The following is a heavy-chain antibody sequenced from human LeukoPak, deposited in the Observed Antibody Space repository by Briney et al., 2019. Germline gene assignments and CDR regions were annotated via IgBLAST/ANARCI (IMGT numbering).Heavy chain of an antibody. CDR3: ARDREDILTGYYRAI. J-gene: IGHJ3*02. CDR1: GGSFSGYY. D-gene: IGHD3-9*01. CDR2: INHSGST. Sequence: SETLSLTCAVYGGSFSGYYWSWIRQPPGKGLEWIGEINHSGSTNYNPSLKSRVTISVDTSKNQFSLKLSSVTAADTAVYYCARDREDILTGYYRAIWGQGTMVTVSS. V-gene: IGHV4-34*01.